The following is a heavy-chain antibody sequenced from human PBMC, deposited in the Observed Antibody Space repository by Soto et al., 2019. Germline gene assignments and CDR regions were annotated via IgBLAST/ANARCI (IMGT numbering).Heavy chain of an antibody. CDR3: AKEDPVLRYFDWLPPTLYYFDY. Sequence: EVQLLESGGGLVQPGGSLRLSCAASGFTFSSYAMSWVRQAPGKGLEWVSDISGSGGSTYYADSVKGRFTISRDNSKNTLYLQMNSLRAEDTAVYYCAKEDPVLRYFDWLPPTLYYFDYWGQGTLVTVSS. J-gene: IGHJ4*02. D-gene: IGHD3-9*01. CDR1: GFTFSSYA. V-gene: IGHV3-23*01. CDR2: ISGSGGST.